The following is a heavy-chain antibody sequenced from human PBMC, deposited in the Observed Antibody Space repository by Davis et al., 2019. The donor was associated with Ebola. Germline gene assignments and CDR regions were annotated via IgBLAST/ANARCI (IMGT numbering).Heavy chain of an antibody. CDR2: INHSGST. CDR1: GGSFSGYY. J-gene: IGHJ6*03. CDR3: ARAQHRGPGRIPAAISLNYYYMDV. D-gene: IGHD2-2*01. V-gene: IGHV4-34*01. Sequence: PSETLSLTCAVYGGSFSGYYWSWIRQPPGKGLEWIGEINHSGSTNYNPSLKSRVTISVDTSKNQFSLKLSSVTAAETAVYYCARAQHRGPGRIPAAISLNYYYMDVWGKGTTVTVSS.